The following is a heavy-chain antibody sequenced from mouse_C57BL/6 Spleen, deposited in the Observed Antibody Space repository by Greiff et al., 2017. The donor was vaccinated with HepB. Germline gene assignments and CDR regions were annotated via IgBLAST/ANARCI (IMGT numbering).Heavy chain of an antibody. CDR3: AGRILTGYFDV. D-gene: IGHD1-1*01. J-gene: IGHJ1*03. CDR2: IDPSDSYT. V-gene: IGHV1-50*01. Sequence: QVQLQQPGAELVKPGASVKLSCKASGYTFTSYWMQWVKQRPGQGLEWIGEIDPSDSYTNYNQKFKGKATLTVDTSSSTAYMQLSSLTSEDSAVYYCAGRILTGYFDVWGTGTTVTVSS. CDR1: GYTFTSYW.